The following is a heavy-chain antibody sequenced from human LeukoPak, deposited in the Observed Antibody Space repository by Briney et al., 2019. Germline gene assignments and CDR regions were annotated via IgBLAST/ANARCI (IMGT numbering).Heavy chain of an antibody. CDR2: IYYSGST. J-gene: IGHJ4*02. CDR3: ARQVIAVAYAFDY. V-gene: IGHV4-39*01. Sequence: PSETLSLTCTVSGGSISSSSYYWGWIRQPPGKGLEWIGSIYYSGSTYYNPSLKSRVTLSVDTSKNQFSLKLSSVTAADTAVYYCARQVIAVAYAFDYWGQGTLVTVSS. CDR1: GGSISSSSYY. D-gene: IGHD6-19*01.